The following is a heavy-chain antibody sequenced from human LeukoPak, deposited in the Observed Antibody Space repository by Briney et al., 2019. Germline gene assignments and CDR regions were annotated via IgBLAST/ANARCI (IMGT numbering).Heavy chain of an antibody. CDR3: AHFSRSSGVDN. Sequence: ASVKVSCKASGYTFTAYYMHWVRQAPGEGLEWMGWINPNTGDTKYAQKFQGRVTMTKDASISTAYMDLSRLTYDDTAVYYCAHFSRSSGVDNWGQGTLVIVSS. J-gene: IGHJ4*02. V-gene: IGHV1-2*02. CDR1: GYTFTAYY. CDR2: INPNTGDT. D-gene: IGHD6-6*01.